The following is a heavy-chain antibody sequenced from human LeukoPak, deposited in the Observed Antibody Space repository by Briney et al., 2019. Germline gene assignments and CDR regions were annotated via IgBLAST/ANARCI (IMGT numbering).Heavy chain of an antibody. CDR3: ARGDYAAFGY. CDR1: GGCFSGYY. CDR2: INHSGST. V-gene: IGHV4-34*01. J-gene: IGHJ4*02. Sequence: SETLSLTCAVYGGCFSGYYWSWIRQRPGKGLEWIGEINHSGSTNYNPSLKSRVTISVDTSKNQFSLKLSSVTAADTAVYYCARGDYAAFGYWGQGTLVTVSS. D-gene: IGHD4-17*01.